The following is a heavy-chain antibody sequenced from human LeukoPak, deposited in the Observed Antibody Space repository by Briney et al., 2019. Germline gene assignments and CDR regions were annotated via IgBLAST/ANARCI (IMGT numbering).Heavy chain of an antibody. CDR1: GYTFTGYY. J-gene: IGHJ4*02. Sequence: ASVKVSCKASGYTFTGYYLHWVRQAPGQGLEWVGWIHPRSGETNYAYKFRGRVTMTRDTSISTTYMDLGSLGSDDTAVYYCARDSGMVRGTVDYWGQGTLVTVSS. CDR2: IHPRSGET. V-gene: IGHV1-2*02. D-gene: IGHD3-10*01. CDR3: ARDSGMVRGTVDY.